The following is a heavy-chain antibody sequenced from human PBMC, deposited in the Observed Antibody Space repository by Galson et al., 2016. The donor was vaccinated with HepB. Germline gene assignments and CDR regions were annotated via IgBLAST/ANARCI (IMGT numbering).Heavy chain of an antibody. CDR3: AAPSEENLALDY. CDR2: IYASGTT. V-gene: IGHV3-53*01. Sequence: LRLSCAASGFSVSDNYLTWVRQAPGKGLEWVSIIYASGTTFYADSVKGRFTISRDNSKNTVSLEMDSLRADDTAVYYCAAPSEENLALDYWGQGTLVTVSS. J-gene: IGHJ4*02. CDR1: GFSVSDNY. D-gene: IGHD2/OR15-2a*01.